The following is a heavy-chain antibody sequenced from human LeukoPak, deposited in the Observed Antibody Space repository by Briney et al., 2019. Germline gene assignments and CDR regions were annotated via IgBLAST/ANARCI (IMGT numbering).Heavy chain of an antibody. D-gene: IGHD3-9*01. CDR1: GFTFSSYA. Sequence: GGSLRLSCAAFGFTFSSYAMSWVRQAPGKGLEWVSAISGSGGSTYYADSVKGRFTISRDNSKNTLYLQMNSLRAEDTAVYYCAKAYYDILTGYYIGGFDYWGQGTLVTVSS. V-gene: IGHV3-23*01. CDR2: ISGSGGST. CDR3: AKAYYDILTGYYIGGFDY. J-gene: IGHJ4*02.